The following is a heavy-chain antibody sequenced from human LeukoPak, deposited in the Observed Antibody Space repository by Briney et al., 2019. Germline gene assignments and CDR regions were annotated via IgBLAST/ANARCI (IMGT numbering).Heavy chain of an antibody. CDR1: GGSISSGDYY. V-gene: IGHV4-30-4*01. D-gene: IGHD3-22*01. CDR3: AREGPRYYYDSGC. CDR2: IYYSGST. J-gene: IGHJ4*02. Sequence: TSQTLSLTCTVSGGSISSGDYYWSWIRQPPGKGPEWIGYIYYSGSTYYNPSLKSRVTISVDTSKNQFSLKLSSVTAADTAVYYCAREGPRYYYDSGCWGQGTLVTVSS.